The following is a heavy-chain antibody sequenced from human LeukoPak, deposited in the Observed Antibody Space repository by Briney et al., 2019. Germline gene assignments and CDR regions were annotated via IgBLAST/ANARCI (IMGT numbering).Heavy chain of an antibody. CDR1: GSTLSTNA. D-gene: IGHD1-26*01. CDR2: ISGSGAST. J-gene: IGHJ4*02. Sequence: GGSRRLSCLTSGSTLSTNAMSWVRQAPGKGLEWISGISGSGASTYYADSVKGRFTISRDDSRNTLYLQMNSLRGDDTAVYYCAKDVGKWESLHFFDYWGQGTLVTVSS. V-gene: IGHV3-23*01. CDR3: AKDVGKWESLHFFDY.